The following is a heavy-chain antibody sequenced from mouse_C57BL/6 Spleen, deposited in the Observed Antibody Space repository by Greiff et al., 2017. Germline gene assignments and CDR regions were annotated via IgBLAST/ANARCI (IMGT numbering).Heavy chain of an antibody. D-gene: IGHD2-5*01. J-gene: IGHJ2*01. CDR1: GYTFTSYW. CDR2: IHPNSGST. V-gene: IGHV1-64*01. Sequence: QVQLQQPGAELVKPGASVKLSCKASGYTFTSYWMHWVKQRPGQGLEWIGMIHPNSGSTNYNEKFKSKATLTVDKSSSTAYMQLSSLTSEDSAVYYCAREGGYSNYEGYYFDYWGQGTTLTVSS. CDR3: AREGGYSNYEGYYFDY.